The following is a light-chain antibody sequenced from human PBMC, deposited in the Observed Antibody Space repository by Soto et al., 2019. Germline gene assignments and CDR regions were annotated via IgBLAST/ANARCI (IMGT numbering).Light chain of an antibody. CDR3: SSYAGSNNYV. V-gene: IGLV2-8*01. CDR1: SSDVGGYNY. J-gene: IGLJ1*01. Sequence: QSALTQPPSASGSPGQSVTISCTGTSSDVGGYNYVSWYQQHPGKAPKLMIYEVSKRPSGVPDRFSGSKSGNTASLTVAGLQAEYEAAYYCSSYAGSNNYVFGPGTKLTVL. CDR2: EVS.